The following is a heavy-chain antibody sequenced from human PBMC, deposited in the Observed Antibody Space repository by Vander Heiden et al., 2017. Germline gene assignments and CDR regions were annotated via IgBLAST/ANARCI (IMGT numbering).Heavy chain of an antibody. Sequence: QVQLVQSGAEVKKPGASVKVSCKACGHTFTTYNIHWVRQAPGQGLEWMGIIWPSGSRTGYAQKFQGRITVTRDTSTSTVYMELSSLRSEDTAVYYCARELDNTFYFDYWGQGALVTVSS. CDR2: IWPSGSRT. D-gene: IGHD2-2*03. CDR1: GHTFTTYN. J-gene: IGHJ4*02. V-gene: IGHV1-46*03. CDR3: ARELDNTFYFDY.